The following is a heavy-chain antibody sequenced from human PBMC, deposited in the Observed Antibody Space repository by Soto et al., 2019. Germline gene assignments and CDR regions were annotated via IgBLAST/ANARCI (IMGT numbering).Heavy chain of an antibody. V-gene: IGHV3-30*03. D-gene: IGHD2-15*01. Sequence: QVQLVESGGGVVQPGRSLRLSCAVSGFTVSTYGMHWVRQAPGKGLEWVAVISRDGGTKYYADSVKGRFTISRDNSRNTRFLEMNSLRGDDMAGYSCSGEVASGYWGQGTLVTVSS. CDR1: GFTVSTYG. CDR3: SGEVASGY. CDR2: ISRDGGTK. J-gene: IGHJ4*02.